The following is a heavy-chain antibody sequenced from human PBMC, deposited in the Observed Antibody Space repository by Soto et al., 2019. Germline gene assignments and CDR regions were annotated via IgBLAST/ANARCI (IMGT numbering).Heavy chain of an antibody. D-gene: IGHD3-10*01. J-gene: IGHJ4*02. CDR3: AKSPLYYYGSGSPGVLFFDY. Sequence: GGSLRLSCAASGFTFSSYAMSWVRQAPGKGLEWVSAISGSGGSTYYADSVKGRFTISRDNSKNTLYLQMNSLRAEDTAVYYCAKSPLYYYGSGSPGVLFFDYWGQGTLVTVS. CDR2: ISGSGGST. CDR1: GFTFSSYA. V-gene: IGHV3-23*01.